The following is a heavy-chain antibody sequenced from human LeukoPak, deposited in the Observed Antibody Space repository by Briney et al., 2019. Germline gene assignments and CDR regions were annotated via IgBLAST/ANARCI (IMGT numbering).Heavy chain of an antibody. V-gene: IGHV1-2*02. CDR3: ARSALWFGEFTRELIDFDY. J-gene: IGHJ4*02. Sequence: EASVKVSCKASGYTFTGYYMHWVRQAPGQGLEWMGWINPNSGGTNYAQKFQGRVTMTRDTSISTAYMELSRLRSDDTAVYYCARSALWFGEFTRELIDFDYWGQGTLVTVSS. D-gene: IGHD3-10*01. CDR2: INPNSGGT. CDR1: GYTFTGYY.